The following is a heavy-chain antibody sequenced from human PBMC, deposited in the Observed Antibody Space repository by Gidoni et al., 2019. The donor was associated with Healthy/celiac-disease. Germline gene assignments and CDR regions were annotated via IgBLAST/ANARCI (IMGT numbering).Heavy chain of an antibody. CDR2: IWYDGSNK. CDR1: GFTFSSYG. D-gene: IGHD2-21*02. V-gene: IGHV3-33*01. J-gene: IGHJ4*02. CDR3: ATEVVVTATGSLDY. Sequence: QLVESGGGVVQPGRSLRLSCAASGFTFSSYGMHWVRQAPGKGLEWVAVIWYDGSNKYYADSVKGRFTISRDNSKNTLYLQMNSLRAEDTAVYYCATEVVVTATGSLDYWGQGTLVTVSS.